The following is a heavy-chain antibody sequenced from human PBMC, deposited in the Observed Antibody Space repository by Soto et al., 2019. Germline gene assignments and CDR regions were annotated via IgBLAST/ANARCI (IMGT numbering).Heavy chain of an antibody. Sequence: TETLSLTCTVSGGSIISYYWRWIRQPAGKGLEWIGRIYTSGSTNYNPSLKSRVTMSVDTSKNQFSLKLTSVTAADTAVYYCARVGMVGTVLGSWFDPWGQGTLVTVAS. J-gene: IGHJ5*02. CDR3: ARVGMVGTVLGSWFDP. CDR1: GGSIISYY. V-gene: IGHV4-4*07. D-gene: IGHD6-19*01. CDR2: IYTSGST.